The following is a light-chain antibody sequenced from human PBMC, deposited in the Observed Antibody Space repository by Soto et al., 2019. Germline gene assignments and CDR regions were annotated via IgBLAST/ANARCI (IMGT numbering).Light chain of an antibody. V-gene: IGKV3-20*01. CDR1: QSVSSSY. Sequence: ENVLTQSPGTLSLSPGERATLSCRASQSVSSSYLGWYQQRPGQAPSLLIYGASSRATGIPDRFSGSGSGTDFTLTIARLEPEDFAVYYCQQYGSTPRTFGQGTKVDIK. J-gene: IGKJ1*01. CDR2: GAS. CDR3: QQYGSTPRT.